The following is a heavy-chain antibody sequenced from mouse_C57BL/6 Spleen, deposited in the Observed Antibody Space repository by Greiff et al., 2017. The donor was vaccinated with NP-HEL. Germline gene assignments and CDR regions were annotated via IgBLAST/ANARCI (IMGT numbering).Heavy chain of an antibody. J-gene: IGHJ2*01. V-gene: IGHV1-26*01. Sequence: EFQLQQSGPELVKPGASVKISCKASGYTFTDYYMNWVKQSHGKSLEWIGDINPNNGGTSYNQKFKGKATLTVDKSSSTAYMELRSLTSEDSAVYYCARSGGLRPFDYWGQGTTLTVSS. CDR3: ARSGGLRPFDY. D-gene: IGHD2-4*01. CDR2: INPNNGGT. CDR1: GYTFTDYY.